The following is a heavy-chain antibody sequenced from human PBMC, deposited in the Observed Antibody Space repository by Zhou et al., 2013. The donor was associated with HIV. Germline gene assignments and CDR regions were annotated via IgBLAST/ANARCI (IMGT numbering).Heavy chain of an antibody. V-gene: IGHV1-69*05. CDR3: ARSKGGLRLHYYYYYMDV. CDR2: IIPIFGTA. CDR1: GGTFSSYA. Sequence: QVQLVQSGAEVKKPGSSVKVSCKASGGTFSSYAISWVRQAPGQGLEWMGGIIPIFGTANYAQKFQGRVTITTDESTSTAYMELSSLRSEDTAVYYCARSKGGLRLHYYYYYMDVWGKGTTVTVSS. D-gene: IGHD3-16*01. J-gene: IGHJ6*03.